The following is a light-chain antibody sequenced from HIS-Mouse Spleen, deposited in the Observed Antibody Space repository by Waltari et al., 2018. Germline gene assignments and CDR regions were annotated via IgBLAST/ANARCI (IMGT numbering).Light chain of an antibody. CDR2: EVS. CDR1: SSYVGGYNY. Sequence: QSALTQPASVSVSPGQSITISCTGTSSYVGGYNYVPWYQQHPGKAPKLMIYEVSNRPSGVSNRFSGSKSGNTASLTISGLQAEDEADYYCSSYTSSSTYVFGTGTKVTVL. J-gene: IGLJ1*01. CDR3: SSYTSSSTYV. V-gene: IGLV2-14*01.